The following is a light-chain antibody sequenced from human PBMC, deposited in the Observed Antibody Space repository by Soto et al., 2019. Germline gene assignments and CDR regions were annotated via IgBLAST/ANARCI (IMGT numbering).Light chain of an antibody. CDR2: AAS. V-gene: IGKV3-20*01. CDR3: QQYGSSPIT. J-gene: IGKJ5*01. Sequence: VMKQSTGTLSLSPGERATLSYRASQSVSSSYLAWYQQKPGQAPRLLIYAASSRATGIPDRFSGSGSATDFTLTISGLEPGDFAVYYCQQYGSSPITFGQGTRLEI. CDR1: QSVSSSY.